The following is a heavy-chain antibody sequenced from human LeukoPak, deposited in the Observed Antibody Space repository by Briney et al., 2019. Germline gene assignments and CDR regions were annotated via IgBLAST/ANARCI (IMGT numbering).Heavy chain of an antibody. D-gene: IGHD5-18*01. J-gene: IGHJ4*02. CDR3: ARVLGIRQTIDY. V-gene: IGHV4-34*01. CDR2: INHSGST. CDR1: GGSFSGCY. Sequence: SETLSLTCAVYGGSFSGCYWSWIRQPPGKGLEWIGEINHSGSTNYNPSLKSRVTISVDTSKNQFSLKLSSVTAADTAVYYCARVLGIRQTIDYWGQGTLVTVSS.